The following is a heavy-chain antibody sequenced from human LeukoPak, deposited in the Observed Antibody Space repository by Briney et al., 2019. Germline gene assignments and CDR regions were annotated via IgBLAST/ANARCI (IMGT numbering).Heavy chain of an antibody. Sequence: GGSLRLSCAVSGFTFSDYYMSWIRQAPGKGLEWVSYISSGGSTISHADSVKGRFTISRDNAKNSLYLQMNSLRAEDTAVYYCARDRAVAGTENDYWGQGTLVTVSS. CDR3: ARDRAVAGTENDY. J-gene: IGHJ4*02. CDR2: ISSGGSTI. CDR1: GFTFSDYY. V-gene: IGHV3-11*01. D-gene: IGHD6-19*01.